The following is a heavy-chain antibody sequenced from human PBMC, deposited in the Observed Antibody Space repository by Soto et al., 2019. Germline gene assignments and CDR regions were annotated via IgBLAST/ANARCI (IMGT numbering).Heavy chain of an antibody. Sequence: QVQLVQSGAEVKKPGASVKVSCKASGYTFTSYGISWVRPAPGQGLGWMGWISAYNGNTNYAQKLQGRFTMTADTATSTAYTELWSLTAYDTAVYYCAREVYGDCELDSWGQGTLVTVSS. J-gene: IGHJ4*02. CDR3: AREVYGDCELDS. D-gene: IGHD4-17*01. V-gene: IGHV1-18*01. CDR1: GYTFTSYG. CDR2: ISAYNGNT.